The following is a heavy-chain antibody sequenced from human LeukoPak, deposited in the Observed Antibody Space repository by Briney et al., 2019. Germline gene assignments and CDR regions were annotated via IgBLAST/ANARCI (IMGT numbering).Heavy chain of an antibody. CDR3: AGPTQGIAARPKKGYFDY. V-gene: IGHV4-34*01. J-gene: IGHJ4*02. CDR1: GGSFSGYY. CDR2: INHSGST. Sequence: PSETLSLTCAVYGGSFSGYYWSWIRQPPGKGLEWIGEINHSGSTNYNPSLKSRVTISVDTSKNQFSLKLSSVTAADTAVYYCAGPTQGIAARPKKGYFDYWGQGTLVTVSS. D-gene: IGHD6-6*01.